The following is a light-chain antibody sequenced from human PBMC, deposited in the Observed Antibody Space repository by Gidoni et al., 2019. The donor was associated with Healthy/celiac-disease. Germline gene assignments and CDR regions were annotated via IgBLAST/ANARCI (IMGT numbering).Light chain of an antibody. CDR3: QQSYSTPFSVT. Sequence: DIQMTQSPSSLSASVGDRVTITCRASQSISSYLNWYQQKPGKAPKLLIYAASSLQSGVPSRFSGSGSGTDFTLTISSLQPEDFATYYCQQSYSTPFSVTFXXXTRLEIK. CDR2: AAS. CDR1: QSISSY. J-gene: IGKJ5*01. V-gene: IGKV1-39*01.